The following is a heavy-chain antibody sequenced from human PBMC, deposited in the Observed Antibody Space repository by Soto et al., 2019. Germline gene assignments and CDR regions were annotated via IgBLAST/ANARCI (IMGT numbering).Heavy chain of an antibody. CDR3: ANLFGRGQQPYYYYGMDV. V-gene: IGHV3-23*01. CDR2: ISGSGGNT. CDR1: GFTFSSYS. D-gene: IGHD6-13*01. J-gene: IGHJ6*02. Sequence: GGSLRLSCAASGFTFSSYSMTWVRQAPGQGLEWVSSISGSGGNTYYADSVKGRFTISRDNSKNTLYLQMNSLRAEDTAVYYCANLFGRGQQPYYYYGMDVWGQGTTVTVSS.